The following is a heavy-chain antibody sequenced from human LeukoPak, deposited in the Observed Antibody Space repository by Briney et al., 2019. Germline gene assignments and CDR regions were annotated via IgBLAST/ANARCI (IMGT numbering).Heavy chain of an antibody. CDR3: ARGGIQVSGIDEFDY. J-gene: IGHJ4*02. V-gene: IGHV3-13*01. D-gene: IGHD6-19*01. CDR2: IGIRGDT. CDR1: GFTFIDYH. Sequence: PGGSLRLSCAASGFTFIDYHMHWVRQVIGKGLEWVSAIGIRGDTHYSGSVKGRFTISRENAESSLYLQMNSLRAEDTAVYYCARGGIQVSGIDEFDYWGQGTLVTVSS.